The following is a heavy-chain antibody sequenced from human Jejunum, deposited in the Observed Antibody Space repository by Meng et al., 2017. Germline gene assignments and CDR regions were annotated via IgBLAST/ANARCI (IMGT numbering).Heavy chain of an antibody. J-gene: IGHJ4*02. V-gene: IGHV4-4*02. CDR2: LDHSGRA. CDR1: GASISFNSY. CDR3: TRHGGYYQDF. D-gene: IGHD4-23*01. Sequence: QVQLQESGPGLVKPSETLSLTCSVSGASISFNSYWSWVRQPPGKGLEWIGQLDHSGRAYYRPSLNSRVTMSIDKSKNQFSLRLTSVTAADTAVYYCTRHGGYYQDFWGQGTLVTVSS.